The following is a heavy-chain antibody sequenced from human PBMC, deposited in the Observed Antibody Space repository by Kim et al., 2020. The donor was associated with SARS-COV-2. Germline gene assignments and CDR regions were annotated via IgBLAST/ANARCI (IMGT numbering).Heavy chain of an antibody. V-gene: IGHV3-15*01. CDR1: GFTFSNAW. J-gene: IGHJ6*02. CDR3: TTDLSGSYYPPYYYYGMDV. CDR2: IKSKTDGGTT. Sequence: GGSLRLSCAASGFTFSNAWMSWVRQAPGKGLEWVGRIKSKTDGGTTDYAAPVKGRFTISRDDSKNTLYLQMNSLKTEDTAVYYCTTDLSGSYYPPYYYYGMDVWGQGTTVTVSS. D-gene: IGHD1-26*01.